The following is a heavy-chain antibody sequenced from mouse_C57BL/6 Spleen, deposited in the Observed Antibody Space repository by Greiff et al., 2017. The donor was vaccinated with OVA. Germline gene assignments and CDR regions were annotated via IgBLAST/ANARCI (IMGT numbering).Heavy chain of an antibody. CDR2: IHPNSGST. Sequence: QVQLQQPGAELVKPGASVKLSCKASGYTFTSYWMHWVKQRPGQGLEWIGMIHPNSGSTNYNEKFKSKATLTVDKSSSTAYMQLSSLTSEDSAVYYCAIYYDYGQGNYFDYWGQGTTLTVSS. CDR1: GYTFTSYW. J-gene: IGHJ2*01. D-gene: IGHD2-4*01. V-gene: IGHV1-64*01. CDR3: AIYYDYGQGNYFDY.